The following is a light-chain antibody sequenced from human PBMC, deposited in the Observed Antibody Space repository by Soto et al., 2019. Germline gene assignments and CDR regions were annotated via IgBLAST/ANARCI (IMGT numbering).Light chain of an antibody. V-gene: IGLV2-14*01. J-gene: IGLJ1*01. CDR2: NVY. CDR3: TSYTNRYTYV. CDR1: SSDVGGYDY. Sequence: QSVLTPPASGSGSPGQSITISCTGTSSDVGGYDYVGWYQQHPGKAPKLMIYNVYNRPSGVSFRFSGSKSGNTASLTISGLQTEDEADYYCTSYTNRYTYVFGTGTKVTVL.